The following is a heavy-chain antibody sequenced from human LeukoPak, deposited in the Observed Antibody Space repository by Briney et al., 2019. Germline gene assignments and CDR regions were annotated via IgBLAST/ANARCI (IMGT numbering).Heavy chain of an antibody. D-gene: IGHD3-3*01. J-gene: IGHJ4*02. V-gene: IGHV5-51*01. CDR3: ARLRIYGVLDVRAPVDY. CDR2: IHPGDSDI. CDR1: RDSFINYW. Sequence: GESLKISCQGSRDSFINYWIGWVRQMPGKGLEWMAIIHPGDSDITYSPSFQGQVTISADMSITTAYLQWSSLKASDTAVYYCARLRIYGVLDVRAPVDYWGQGTLVTVSS.